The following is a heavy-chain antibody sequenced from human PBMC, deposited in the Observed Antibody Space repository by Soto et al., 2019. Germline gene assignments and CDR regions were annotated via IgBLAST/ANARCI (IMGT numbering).Heavy chain of an antibody. CDR2: IIPIFGTA. CDR1: GGTFSSYA. CDR3: ARLMVYAITNYYGMDV. V-gene: IGHV1-69*01. D-gene: IGHD2-8*01. J-gene: IGHJ6*02. Sequence: SVKESCKASGGTFSSYAISWVRQAPGQGLEWMGGIIPIFGTANYSQKFQGRVTITADESTSTAYMELSSLRSEGTAVYYCARLMVYAITNYYGMDVWGQGTTVTVSS.